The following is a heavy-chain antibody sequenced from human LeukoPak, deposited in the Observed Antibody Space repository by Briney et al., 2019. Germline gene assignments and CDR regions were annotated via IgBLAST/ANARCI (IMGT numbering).Heavy chain of an antibody. D-gene: IGHD4-17*01. V-gene: IGHV4-34*01. J-gene: IGHJ4*02. CDR3: ARGHTTADY. CDR2: INHSGST. CDR1: GGSFSGYY. Sequence: SETLSLTCAVYGGSFSGYYWSWIRQPPGKGLEWIGEINHSGSTNHNPSLKSRVTISVDTSKNQFSLKLSSVTAADTAVYYCARGHTTADYWGQGTLVTVSS.